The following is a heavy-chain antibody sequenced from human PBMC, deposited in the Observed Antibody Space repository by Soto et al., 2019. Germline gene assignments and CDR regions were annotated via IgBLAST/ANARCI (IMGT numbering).Heavy chain of an antibody. CDR3: ARGRPYYYYYYYMDV. V-gene: IGHV1-8*01. Sequence: ASVKVSCKASGYTFTSYDINWVRQATGQGIEWMGWMNPNSGNTGYAQKFQGRVTMTRNTSISTAYMELSSLRSEDTAVYYCARGRPYYYYYYYMDVWGKGTTVTVSS. CDR1: GYTFTSYD. CDR2: MNPNSGNT. J-gene: IGHJ6*03.